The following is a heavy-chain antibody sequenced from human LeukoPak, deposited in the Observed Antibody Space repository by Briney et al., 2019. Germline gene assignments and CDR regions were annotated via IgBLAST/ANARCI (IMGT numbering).Heavy chain of an antibody. CDR2: ISTYIVNT. Sequence: ASVKVSCKASGYTFTNYGITWVRQAPGQGLEWMGWISTYIVNTNYAQKLQGRVTMTTDTSTTTAYMELRGLSSDDTAVYYCARDVSFGPTPLGYWGQGTLVTVSS. CDR1: GYTFTNYG. D-gene: IGHD3-16*01. J-gene: IGHJ4*02. V-gene: IGHV1-18*01. CDR3: ARDVSFGPTPLGY.